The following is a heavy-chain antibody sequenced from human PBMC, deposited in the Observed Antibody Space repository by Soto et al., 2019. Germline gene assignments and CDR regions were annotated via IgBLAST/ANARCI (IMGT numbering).Heavy chain of an antibody. V-gene: IGHV4-34*01. D-gene: IGHD2-8*02. J-gene: IGHJ4*02. CDR1: GGSFSGYY. CDR2: VTHSGRT. CDR3: ARDKITGIFDY. Sequence: QVQLQQWGAGLLKHSETLSLTCAVYGGSFSGYYWTWIRQPPGTGLEWIGEVTHSGRTYYNPSLKSRGTISVDPSKNQFSLKLTTVTAADTAVYYCARDKITGIFDYWGQGTRVTVSS.